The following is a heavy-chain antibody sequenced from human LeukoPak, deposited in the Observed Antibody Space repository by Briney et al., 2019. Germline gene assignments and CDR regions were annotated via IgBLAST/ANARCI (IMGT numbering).Heavy chain of an antibody. D-gene: IGHD6-13*01. V-gene: IGHV3-7*01. CDR3: ARDRIAAGGFGMDV. J-gene: IGHJ6*02. CDR2: IKQDGSEK. CDR1: GFTFSSYA. Sequence: GGSLRLSCAASGFTFSSYAMNWVRQAPGKGLEWVANIKQDGSEKYYVDSVKGRFTISRDNAKNSLYLQMNSLRAEDTAVYYCARDRIAAGGFGMDVWGQGTTVTVSS.